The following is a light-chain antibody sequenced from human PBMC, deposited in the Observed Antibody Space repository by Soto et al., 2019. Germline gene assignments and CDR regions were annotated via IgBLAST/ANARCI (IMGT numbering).Light chain of an antibody. V-gene: IGLV2-8*01. Sequence: QSALTQPPSASGSPGQSVTISCTGTTSDVGGYDYVSWYQQHPGKAPKLMMYELSKRPSGVPDRFSGSKSGSTASLTVSGLQAEDEADYYCSSYAGSNNLVVFGGGTKLTVL. J-gene: IGLJ2*01. CDR2: ELS. CDR3: SSYAGSNNLVV. CDR1: TSDVGGYDY.